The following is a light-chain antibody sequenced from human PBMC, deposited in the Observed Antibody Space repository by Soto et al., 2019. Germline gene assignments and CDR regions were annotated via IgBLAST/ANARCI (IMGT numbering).Light chain of an antibody. J-gene: IGKJ2*01. Sequence: DIVLTQSPATLSVSPGERATLSCRASQSVSTNLAWYQHKLGLPPRLLIYGASTRVTGIPDRFSGSGSGTDFTLTISRLEPEDFAVYYCQQYGSSYTFGQGTKLEIK. CDR1: QSVSTN. V-gene: IGKV3-20*01. CDR2: GAS. CDR3: QQYGSSYT.